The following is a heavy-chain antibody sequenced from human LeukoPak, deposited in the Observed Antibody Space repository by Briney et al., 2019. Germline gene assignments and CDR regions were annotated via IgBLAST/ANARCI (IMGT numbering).Heavy chain of an antibody. V-gene: IGHV1-2*06. CDR1: GYTFTGYY. Sequence: ASVKVSCEASGYTFTGYYMHWVRQAPGQGLEWMGRINPNSGGTNYAQKFQGRVTMTRDTSISTAYMELSRLRSDDTAVYYCARVRNGGWPDYWGQGTLVTVSS. J-gene: IGHJ4*02. CDR2: INPNSGGT. CDR3: ARVRNGGWPDY. D-gene: IGHD6-19*01.